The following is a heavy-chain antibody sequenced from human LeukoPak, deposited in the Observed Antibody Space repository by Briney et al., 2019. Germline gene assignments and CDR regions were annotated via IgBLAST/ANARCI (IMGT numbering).Heavy chain of an antibody. J-gene: IGHJ4*02. CDR3: AKDISGGDCPDY. V-gene: IGHV3-7*01. CDR1: GFTFSNYW. Sequence: GGSLRLSCAASGFTFSNYWMSWVRQAPGKGLEWVANIKQDGSEKYYVDSVKGRFTISRDNAKNSLYLQMNSLRAEDTAVYYCAKDISGGDCPDYWGQGTLVTVSS. CDR2: IKQDGSEK. D-gene: IGHD2-21*02.